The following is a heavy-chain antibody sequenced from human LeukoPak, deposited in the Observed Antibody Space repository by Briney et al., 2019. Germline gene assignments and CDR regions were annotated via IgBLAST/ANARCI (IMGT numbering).Heavy chain of an antibody. CDR1: GFTFSSYG. V-gene: IGHV3-33*06. J-gene: IGHJ4*02. CDR3: AKDSYYYGSGGQY. Sequence: PGRSLRLSCAASGFTFSSYGMHWVRQAPGKGLEWVAVIWYDGSNKYYADSVKGRFTISRDNSKNTLYLQMNSLRAEDTAVYYCAKDSYYYGSGGQYWGQGTLVTISS. D-gene: IGHD3-10*01. CDR2: IWYDGSNK.